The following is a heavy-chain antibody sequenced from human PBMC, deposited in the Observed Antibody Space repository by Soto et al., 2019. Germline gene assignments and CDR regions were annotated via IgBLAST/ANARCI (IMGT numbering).Heavy chain of an antibody. V-gene: IGHV4-34*02. CDR1: GGSFSGNY. CDR2: IDPSGRA. D-gene: IGHD2-21*02. J-gene: IGHJ5*02. CDR3: AGGRDGGGAS. Sequence: QVQLQQWGAGLLKPSETLSLTCGVYGGSFSGNYWSWIRQPPGEGLEWIGEIDPSGRANYSPSLSRRATISADTSKHQFSPTLSAVMAADSAVYYCAGGRDGGGASWGRGTLVTVSS.